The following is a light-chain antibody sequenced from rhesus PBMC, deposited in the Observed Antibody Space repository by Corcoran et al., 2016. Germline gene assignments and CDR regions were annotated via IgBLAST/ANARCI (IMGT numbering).Light chain of an antibody. CDR1: QNIYSN. CDR3: QHYYDNPFT. CDR2: AAS. J-gene: IGKJ3*01. Sequence: DIQMTQSPSALSASVGDRVTISCRASQNIYSNLAWYQQKPGKTPKFLIYAASRLQTGIPSRFSGSGSGTDFTLTISSLQPEDSAAYYCQHYYDNPFTFGPGTKLDIK. V-gene: IGKV1S12*01.